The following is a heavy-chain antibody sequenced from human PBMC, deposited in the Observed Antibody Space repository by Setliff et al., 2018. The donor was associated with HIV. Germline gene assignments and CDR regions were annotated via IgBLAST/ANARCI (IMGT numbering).Heavy chain of an antibody. CDR2: INVGKGDT. Sequence: ASVKVSCKASGYIFTDYYMHWVRQAPGQSLEWMGWINVGKGDTKYSQELQGRITLTTDTSANTAYMELSSLRSDDTAVYFCARGALLAVFDFDHWGHGTLVTVSS. D-gene: IGHD2-21*01. CDR1: GYIFTDYY. J-gene: IGHJ4*01. CDR3: ARGALLAVFDFDH. V-gene: IGHV1-3*01.